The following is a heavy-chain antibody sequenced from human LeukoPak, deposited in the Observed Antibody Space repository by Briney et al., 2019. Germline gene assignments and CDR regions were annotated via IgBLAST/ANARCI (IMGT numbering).Heavy chain of an antibody. D-gene: IGHD3-16*01. CDR2: IYSDGRT. V-gene: IGHV3-53*01. Sequence: PGGSLRLSCAASGFTFSSMNWVRQAPGKGLEWVSIIYSDGRTYYADSVKGRFNISRDNSKNTLYLQMSSLRAEDTAVYYCARDTGGFDYWGQGTLVTVSS. CDR3: ARDTGGFDY. J-gene: IGHJ4*02. CDR1: GFTFSS.